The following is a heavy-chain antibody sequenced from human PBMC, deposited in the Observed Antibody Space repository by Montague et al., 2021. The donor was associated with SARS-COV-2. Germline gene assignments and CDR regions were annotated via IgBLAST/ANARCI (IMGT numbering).Heavy chain of an antibody. Sequence: SETLSLTCAVYGGSFSGYYWSRIRQPPGKGLEWIGEINHSGSTNYNPSLKSRVTISVDTSKNQFSLKLSSVTAADTAVYYCARGSVDIVVVVAATPPYFDYWGQGTLVTASS. CDR3: ARGSVDIVVVVAATPPYFDY. V-gene: IGHV4-34*01. CDR1: GGSFSGYY. D-gene: IGHD2-15*01. CDR2: INHSGST. J-gene: IGHJ4*02.